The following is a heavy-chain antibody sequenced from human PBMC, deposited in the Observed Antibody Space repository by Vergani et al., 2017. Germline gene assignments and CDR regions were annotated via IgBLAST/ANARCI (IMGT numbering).Heavy chain of an antibody. V-gene: IGHV2-26*01. CDR3: ARIRLDYDSSGYLYYFDY. Sequence: QTTLKESGPTLVKPTQTLTLTCTFSGFSLSTSGVGVGWIRQPPGKALEWLAHIFSNDEKSYSTSLKSRLTISKDTSKSQVVLTMTNMDPVDTATYYCARIRLDYDSSGYLYYFDYWGQGTLVTVSS. CDR2: IFSNDEK. D-gene: IGHD3-22*01. CDR1: GFSLSTSGVG. J-gene: IGHJ4*02.